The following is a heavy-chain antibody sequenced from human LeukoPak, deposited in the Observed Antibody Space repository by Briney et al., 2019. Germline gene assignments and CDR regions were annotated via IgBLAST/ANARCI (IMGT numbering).Heavy chain of an antibody. CDR2: IYTSGST. Sequence: PSETLSLTCSVSGGSISSGSYYWSWIRQPAGKGLEWIGRIYTSGSTNYNPSLKSRVTMSVDTSKNQFSLKLSSVTAADTAVYYCARGGFAVVPANYFDYWGQGTLVTVSS. CDR3: ARGGFAVVPANYFDY. J-gene: IGHJ4*02. CDR1: GGSISSGSYY. V-gene: IGHV4-61*02. D-gene: IGHD2-2*01.